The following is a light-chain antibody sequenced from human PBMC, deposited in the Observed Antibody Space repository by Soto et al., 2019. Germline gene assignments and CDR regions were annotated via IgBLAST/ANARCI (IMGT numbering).Light chain of an antibody. Sequence: EIVMTQSPATLSVSPGERATLSCRASQSFSSNLAWYQQKPGQAPRLLIYGASTRATGIPAGFTGSGSGTEFTLTISSLQSEDFAVYYCQQYSHWPLTFGQGTRLEIK. CDR2: GAS. CDR1: QSFSSN. CDR3: QQYSHWPLT. J-gene: IGKJ5*01. V-gene: IGKV3-15*01.